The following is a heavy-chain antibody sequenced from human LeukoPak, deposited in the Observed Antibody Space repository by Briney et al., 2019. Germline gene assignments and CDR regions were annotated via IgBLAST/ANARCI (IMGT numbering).Heavy chain of an antibody. D-gene: IGHD6-19*01. CDR1: GFTFSSYA. CDR3: ARVGKNGWDFDH. V-gene: IGHV3-7*01. Sequence: GGSLRLSCAASGFTFSSYAMSWVRQAPGKGLEWVANINEGGGLKYYVDSVKGRFTISRDNTNNSLYLQMFSLRVDDSAVYYCARVGKNGWDFDHWGQGTLVTVSS. CDR2: INEGGGLK. J-gene: IGHJ4*02.